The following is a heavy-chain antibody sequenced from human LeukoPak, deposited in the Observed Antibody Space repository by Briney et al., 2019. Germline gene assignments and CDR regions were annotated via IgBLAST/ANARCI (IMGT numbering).Heavy chain of an antibody. Sequence: GGSLRLSCAASGFSFSSYEMNWVRQAPGKGLEWVSYISNGGSTIYYADSVKGRFTISRDNAKNSLYLQLNSLRAEDTAVYYCARESLGTVDYWGQGTLVTVSP. CDR2: ISNGGSTI. V-gene: IGHV3-48*03. CDR1: GFSFSSYE. CDR3: ARESLGTVDY. J-gene: IGHJ4*02. D-gene: IGHD7-27*01.